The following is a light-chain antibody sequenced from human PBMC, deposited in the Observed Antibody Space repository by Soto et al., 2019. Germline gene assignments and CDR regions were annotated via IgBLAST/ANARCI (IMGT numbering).Light chain of an antibody. CDR3: QQYSSYPYT. V-gene: IGKV1-8*01. CDR2: AAC. J-gene: IGKJ2*01. Sequence: AIRMTQSPSSFSASTGDRVTITCRASQGISSYLAWYQQKPGKAPKILIYAACTLQSGVPSSYSGSGSGKDFTLTFSSLQSEDFATYYCQQYSSYPYTFGQGTKLEFK. CDR1: QGISSY.